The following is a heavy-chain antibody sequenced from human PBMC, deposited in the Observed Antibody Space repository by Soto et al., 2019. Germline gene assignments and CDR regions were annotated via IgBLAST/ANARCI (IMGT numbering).Heavy chain of an antibody. D-gene: IGHD6-19*01. J-gene: IGHJ5*02. CDR2: IYYSGST. Sequence: PSETLALTCTVSGGSISSYYWSWIRQPPGKGLEWIGYIYYSGSTNYNPSLKSRVTILVDTSKNQFSLKLSSVTAADTAVYYCARDQGQWLVPVWHWFDPWGQGTLVTVSS. CDR1: GGSISSYY. V-gene: IGHV4-59*01. CDR3: ARDQGQWLVPVWHWFDP.